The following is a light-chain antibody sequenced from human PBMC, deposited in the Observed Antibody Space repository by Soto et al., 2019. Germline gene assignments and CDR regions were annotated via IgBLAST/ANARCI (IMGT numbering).Light chain of an antibody. CDR1: QSVSSY. V-gene: IGKV3-11*01. J-gene: IGKJ2*01. Sequence: EIVLTQSPATLSLSPGERATLSCRASQSVSSYLAWYQQKPGQAPRLLIYDASNRATGIPARFSGSGSGTDFTLTISRLEPEDFAVYYCQHGSTFGQGTKLEIK. CDR2: DAS. CDR3: QHGST.